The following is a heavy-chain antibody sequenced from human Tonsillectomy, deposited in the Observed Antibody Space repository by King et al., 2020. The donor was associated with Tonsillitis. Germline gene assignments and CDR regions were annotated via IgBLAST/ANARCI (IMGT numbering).Heavy chain of an antibody. CDR3: ARTTYYYDNADAFDI. CDR2: IYSGGST. D-gene: IGHD3-22*01. V-gene: IGHV3-53*01. Sequence: VQLVESGGGLIQPGGSLRLSCAASGFTVSSNYMSWVRQAPGKGLEWVSVIYSGGSTFYADSVKGRFSISRDNSKNTLYLQMNSLRAEDTAVYFCARTTYYYDNADAFDIWGQGTMVTVSS. J-gene: IGHJ3*02. CDR1: GFTVSSNY.